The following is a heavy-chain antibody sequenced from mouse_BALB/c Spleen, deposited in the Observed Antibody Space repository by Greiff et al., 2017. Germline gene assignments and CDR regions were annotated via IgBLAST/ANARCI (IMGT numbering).Heavy chain of an antibody. V-gene: IGHV2-4-1*01. D-gene: IGHD1-1*01. CDR3: ARYYGSSYKGYAMDY. CDR1: GFSLTSYG. Sequence: QVQLKESGPGLVQPSQSLSITCTVSGFSLTSYGVHWVRQSPGKGLEWLGVIWSGGSTDYNAAFISRLSISKDNSKSQVFFKMNSLQADDTAIYYCARYYGSSYKGYAMDYWGQGTSVTVSS. J-gene: IGHJ4*01. CDR2: IWSGGST.